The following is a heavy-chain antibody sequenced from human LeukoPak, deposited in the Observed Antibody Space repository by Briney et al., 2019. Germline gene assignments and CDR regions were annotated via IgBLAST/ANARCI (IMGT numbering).Heavy chain of an antibody. Sequence: GGSLRLSCAASGFTFSSYEMNWVRQAPGKGLEWVAFIRYDGSNKYYADSVKGRFTISRDNSKNTLYLQMNSLRAEDTAVYYCAKDSRTFGGVIVSGTFDYWGQGTLVTVSS. CDR3: AKDSRTFGGVIVSGTFDY. V-gene: IGHV3-30*02. J-gene: IGHJ4*02. CDR2: IRYDGSNK. D-gene: IGHD3-16*02. CDR1: GFTFSSYE.